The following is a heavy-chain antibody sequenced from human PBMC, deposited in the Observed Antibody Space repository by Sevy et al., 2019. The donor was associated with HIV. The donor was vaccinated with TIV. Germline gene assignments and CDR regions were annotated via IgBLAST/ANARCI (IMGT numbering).Heavy chain of an antibody. CDR1: GGSISSYY. CDR3: ARDGGSRIVGAPDAFDI. D-gene: IGHD1-26*01. J-gene: IGHJ3*02. CDR2: IYYSGST. Sequence: SETLSLTCTVSGGSISSYYWSWIWQPPGKGLEWIGYIYYSGSTNYNPSLKSRVTISVDTSKNQFSLKLSSVTAADTAVYYCARDGGSRIVGAPDAFDIWGQGTMVTVSS. V-gene: IGHV4-59*01.